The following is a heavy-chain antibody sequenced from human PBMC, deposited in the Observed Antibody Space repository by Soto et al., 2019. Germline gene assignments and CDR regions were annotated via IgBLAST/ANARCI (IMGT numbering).Heavy chain of an antibody. CDR2: ISSSGSTI. CDR1: GFTFSDYY. J-gene: IGHJ4*02. CDR3: ATSRDAITGTFYVDY. Sequence: GGSLRLSCAASGFTFSDYYMSWIRQAPGKGLEWVSYISSSGSTIYYADSVKGRFTISRDNAKNSLYLQMNSLRAEDTAVYYCATSRDAITGTFYVDYWGQGTLVTVSS. V-gene: IGHV3-11*01. D-gene: IGHD1-20*01.